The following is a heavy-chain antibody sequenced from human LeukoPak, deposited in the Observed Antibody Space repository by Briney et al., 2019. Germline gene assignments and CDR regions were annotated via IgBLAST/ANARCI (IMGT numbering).Heavy chain of an antibody. CDR3: ARIRYYYDSSGYYFFWFDP. J-gene: IGHJ5*02. CDR2: IIPIFGTA. D-gene: IGHD3-22*01. CDR1: GGTFSSYA. V-gene: IGHV1-69*05. Sequence: GASVKVSCKASGGTFSSYAISWVRQAPGQGLEWMGRIIPIFGTANYAQKFQGRVTITTDESTSTAYMELSSLRSEDTAVYYCARIRYYYDSSGYYFFWFDPWGQGTLVTVSS.